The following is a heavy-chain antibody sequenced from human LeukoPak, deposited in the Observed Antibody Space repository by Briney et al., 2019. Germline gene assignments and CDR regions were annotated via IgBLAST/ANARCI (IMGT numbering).Heavy chain of an antibody. Sequence: SETLSLTCTVSGGSISSYYWSWIRQPPGKGLEWIGSIYYSGSTYYNPSLKSRPTISVDTSKNQFSLKLSSVTAADTAVYYCARSALLYTSAWYYFDYWGQGTLVTVSS. J-gene: IGHJ4*02. CDR2: IYYSGST. CDR3: ARSALLYTSAWYYFDY. CDR1: GGSISSYY. V-gene: IGHV4-59*05. D-gene: IGHD6-19*01.